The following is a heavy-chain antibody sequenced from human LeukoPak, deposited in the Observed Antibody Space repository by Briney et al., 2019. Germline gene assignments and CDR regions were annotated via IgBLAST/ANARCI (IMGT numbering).Heavy chain of an antibody. CDR3: ARDEDGYKSVAFDI. V-gene: IGHV3-48*04. CDR1: GFTFSSYW. J-gene: IGHJ3*02. CDR2: ISSSGSTI. D-gene: IGHD5-24*01. Sequence: GSLRLSCAASGFTFSSYWMSWVRQAPGKGLEWVSYISSSGSTIYYADSVKGRFTISRDNAKNSLYLQMNSLRAEDTAVYYCARDEDGYKSVAFDIWGQGTMITVSS.